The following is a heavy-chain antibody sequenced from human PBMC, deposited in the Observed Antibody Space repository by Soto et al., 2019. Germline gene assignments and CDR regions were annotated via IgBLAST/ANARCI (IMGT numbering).Heavy chain of an antibody. J-gene: IGHJ5*02. Sequence: PGGSLRLSCAASGFTFSSYWVSWVRQAPGKGLEWVANIKQDGSEKYYVDSVKGRFTISRDNAKNSLYLQMNSLRAEDTAVYYCARCGSSDGIYWFDPWGQGTLVTVSS. CDR3: ARCGSSDGIYWFDP. CDR1: GFTFSSYW. V-gene: IGHV3-7*01. D-gene: IGHD6-6*01. CDR2: IKQDGSEK.